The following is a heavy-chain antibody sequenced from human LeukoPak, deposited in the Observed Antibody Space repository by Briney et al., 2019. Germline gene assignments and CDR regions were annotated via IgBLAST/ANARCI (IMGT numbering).Heavy chain of an antibody. CDR3: ARAGRLQYGDYVAFDY. D-gene: IGHD4-17*01. J-gene: IGHJ4*02. Sequence: GVSLRLSCAASGFTFTDYYMSWIRQAPGKGLEWVSYISISSTTIYYADSVKGRFTLSRDNAKNSLYLQMNSLRDEDTAVYYCARAGRLQYGDYVAFDYWGQGTLVTVSS. V-gene: IGHV3-11*01. CDR2: ISISSTTI. CDR1: GFTFTDYY.